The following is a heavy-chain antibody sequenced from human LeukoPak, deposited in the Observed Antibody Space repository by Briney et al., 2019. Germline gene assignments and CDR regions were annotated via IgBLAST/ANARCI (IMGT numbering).Heavy chain of an antibody. D-gene: IGHD2-2*01. CDR2: IRYDGRNK. Sequence: SLRLSFPASGFTFISYGLHWVRQAPGRGLDGVAFIRYDGRNKYYADSVRGRFTNSSDNPNQALYLQMNSLRAEDTAVYYCAKDRGRRFVVVPGTKWGTFDYWGQGTLVTVSS. V-gene: IGHV3-30*02. CDR3: AKDRGRRFVVVPGTKWGTFDY. J-gene: IGHJ4*02. CDR1: GFTFISYG.